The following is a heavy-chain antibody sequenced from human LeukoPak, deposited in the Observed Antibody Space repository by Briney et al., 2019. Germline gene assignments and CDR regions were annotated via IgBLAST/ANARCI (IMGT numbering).Heavy chain of an antibody. CDR1: GGTFSSYA. CDR3: ARDQDYYDSSGYSPR. V-gene: IGHV1-69*13. Sequence: GASVKVSCTASGGTFSSYAISWVRQAPGQGLEWMGGIIPIFGTANYAQKFQGRVTITADESTSTAYMELSSLRSEDTAVYYCARDQDYYDSSGYSPRWGQGTLVTVSS. D-gene: IGHD3-22*01. J-gene: IGHJ4*02. CDR2: IIPIFGTA.